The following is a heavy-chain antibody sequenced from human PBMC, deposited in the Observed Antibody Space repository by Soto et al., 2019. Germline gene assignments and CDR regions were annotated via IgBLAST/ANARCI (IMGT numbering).Heavy chain of an antibody. CDR2: IYHSGST. V-gene: IGHV4-4*02. D-gene: IGHD3-22*01. CDR1: GGSISSSNW. CDR3: ARDKHSDSSGYYYVRWFDP. J-gene: IGHJ5*02. Sequence: SETLSLTCAVSGGSISSSNWWSWVRQPPGKGLEWIGEIYHSGSTNYNPSLKSRVTISVDKSKNQFSLKLSSVTAADTAVYYCARDKHSDSSGYYYVRWFDPWGQGTLVTVSS.